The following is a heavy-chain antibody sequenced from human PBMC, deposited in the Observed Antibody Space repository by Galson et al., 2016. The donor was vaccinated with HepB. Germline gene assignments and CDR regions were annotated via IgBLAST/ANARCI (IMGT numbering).Heavy chain of an antibody. V-gene: IGHV1-2*04. Sequence: SVKVSCKASGYTFTGHYIHWVRQAPGQGLEWMGWINPNSGGTNYAQKFQGWVTMTRDTSISTAYMDLSRLRSNDTAIYYCARGRRKGWITNSFDPWGQGTLVTVSS. CDR2: INPNSGGT. D-gene: IGHD3-10*01. CDR1: GYTFTGHY. J-gene: IGHJ5*02. CDR3: ARGRRKGWITNSFDP.